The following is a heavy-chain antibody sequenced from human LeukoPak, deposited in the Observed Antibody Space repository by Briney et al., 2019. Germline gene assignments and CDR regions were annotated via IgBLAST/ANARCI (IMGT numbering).Heavy chain of an antibody. J-gene: IGHJ6*02. CDR1: GGSISSGGYY. Sequence: SETLSLTCTVSGGSISSGGYYWSWIRQHPGKGLEWIGYIYYGGSTNYNPSLKSRVTISVDTSKNQFSLKLSSVTAADTAVYYCARLSNYYYYGMDVWGQGTTVTVSS. CDR2: IYYGGST. V-gene: IGHV4-61*08. CDR3: ARLSNYYYYGMDV.